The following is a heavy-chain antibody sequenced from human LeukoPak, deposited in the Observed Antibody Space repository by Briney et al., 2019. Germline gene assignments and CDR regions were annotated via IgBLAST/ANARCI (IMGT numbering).Heavy chain of an antibody. J-gene: IGHJ4*02. CDR1: GGTFSSYA. D-gene: IGHD5-12*01. Sequence: GASVKVSCKASGGTFSSYAISWVREAPGHEVKWMGRIIPILGIATYAQKCQGRVTITADKSTSTAYMEPSSLRSEDTAVYDCARELGGYSGYDYRLYFDYWGQGTLVTVPS. V-gene: IGHV1-69*04. CDR2: IIPILGIA. CDR3: ARELGGYSGYDYRLYFDY.